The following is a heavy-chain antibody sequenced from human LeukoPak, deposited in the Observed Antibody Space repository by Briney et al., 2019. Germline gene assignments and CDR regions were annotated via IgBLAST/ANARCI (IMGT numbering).Heavy chain of an antibody. V-gene: IGHV4-39*07. Sequence: SETLSLTCTVSGGSISSSNYYWGWVRQPPGKGLEWIGSFYYSGSTYYNPSLKSRVTISVDTSKNQFSLKLSSVTAADTAVYYCARAYSSSWYFNWFDPWGQGTLVTVSS. CDR3: ARAYSSSWYFNWFDP. CDR2: FYYSGST. D-gene: IGHD6-13*01. J-gene: IGHJ5*02. CDR1: GGSISSSNYY.